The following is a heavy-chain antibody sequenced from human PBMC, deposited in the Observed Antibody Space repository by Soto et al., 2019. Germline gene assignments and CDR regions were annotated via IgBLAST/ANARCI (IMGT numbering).Heavy chain of an antibody. CDR2: IYYSGST. CDR3: ERHRYTDVLLWCGEPTLWIAP. CDR1: FGSISSSSYY. V-gene: IGHV4-39*01. J-gene: IGHJ5*02. Sequence: SETLSLTCTVSFGSISSSSYYWGWIRQPPGKGLEWIGSIYYSGSTYYNPSLKSRVTISVDTSKNQFSLKLSTVTAADTAVYYCERHRYTDVLLWCGEPTLWIAPGGHRTLGIVS. D-gene: IGHD3-10*01.